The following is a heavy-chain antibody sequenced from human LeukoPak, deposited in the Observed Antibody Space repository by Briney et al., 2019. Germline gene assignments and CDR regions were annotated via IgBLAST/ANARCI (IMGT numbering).Heavy chain of an antibody. Sequence: PGGSLRLSCAASGFTFSSYAMSWVRQAPGKGLEWVSAISGSGGSTYYADSVKGRFTISRDNAKNSLYLQMNSLRAEDTALYYCAKDGWSGYYGVPLFDYWGQGTLVTVSS. CDR1: GFTFSSYA. J-gene: IGHJ4*02. D-gene: IGHD3-3*01. CDR3: AKDGWSGYYGVPLFDY. CDR2: ISGSGGST. V-gene: IGHV3-23*01.